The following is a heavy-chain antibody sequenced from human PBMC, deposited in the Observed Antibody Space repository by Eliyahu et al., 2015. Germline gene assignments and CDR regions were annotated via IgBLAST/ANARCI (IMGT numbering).Heavy chain of an antibody. CDR3: AKRLTVSGPSFDY. J-gene: IGHJ4*02. D-gene: IGHD6-19*01. CDR2: VSGXGGRA. V-gene: IGHV3-23*01. Sequence: EVHLLESGGGSVQPGGSLRLSCAASGFTFNNYAMTWVRQAPGKGLGWXSTVSGXGGRADYADSVKGRFTVSRDNSQNTLYLQMNGLRAEDTALYYCAKRLTVSGPSFDYWGQGTLVTVSS. CDR1: GFTFNNYA.